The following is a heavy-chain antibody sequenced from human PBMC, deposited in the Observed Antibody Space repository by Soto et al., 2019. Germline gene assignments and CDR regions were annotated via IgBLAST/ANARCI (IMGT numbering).Heavy chain of an antibody. V-gene: IGHV4-34*01. J-gene: IGHJ1*01. Sequence: TLSLTCAVYGGSLSAYYWSWIRQPPGKGLEWIGEINPSGTTNYNPSLKSRVTISVDTSKNQFSLKLSSVTAADTAVYHCALAPAAHILHWGQGTLVTVSS. CDR1: GGSLSAYY. CDR3: ALAPAAHILH. D-gene: IGHD2-2*01. CDR2: INPSGTT.